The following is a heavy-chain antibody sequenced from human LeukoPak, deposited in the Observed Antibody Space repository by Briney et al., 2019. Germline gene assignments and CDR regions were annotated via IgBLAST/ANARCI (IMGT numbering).Heavy chain of an antibody. Sequence: GGSLRLSCAASGFTFSSSSMHWVRQAPGKGLEWVSSISTSGSFIYYADSLKGRFTISRDNAKNSLYLQMNSLRAEDTAVYYCARSGRGVDSFYFYMDVWGKGTTVTVSS. J-gene: IGHJ6*03. V-gene: IGHV3-21*01. D-gene: IGHD3-10*01. CDR2: ISTSGSFI. CDR1: GFTFSSSS. CDR3: ARSGRGVDSFYFYMDV.